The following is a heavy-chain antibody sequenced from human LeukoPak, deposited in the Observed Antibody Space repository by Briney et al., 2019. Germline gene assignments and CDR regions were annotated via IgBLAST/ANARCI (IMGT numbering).Heavy chain of an antibody. J-gene: IGHJ4*02. D-gene: IGHD5-18*01. V-gene: IGHV4-31*03. CDR3: ARDGSGYSYGYWDY. Sequence: SQTLSLTCTVSGGSISSGGYYWSWIRQHPGKGLEWIGYIYYSGSTYYNPSLKSRVTISVDTSKNQFSLKLSSVTAADTAVYYCARDGSGYSYGYWDYWGQGTLVTVSS. CDR1: GGSISSGGYY. CDR2: IYYSGST.